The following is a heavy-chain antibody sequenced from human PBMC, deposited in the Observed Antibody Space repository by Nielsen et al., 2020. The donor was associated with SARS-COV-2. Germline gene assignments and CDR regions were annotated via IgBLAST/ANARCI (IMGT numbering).Heavy chain of an antibody. V-gene: IGHV3-7*01. D-gene: IGHD3-22*01. CDR2: IKQDGSEK. J-gene: IGHJ5*02. Sequence: WIRQPPGKGLEWVANIKQDGSEKYYVDSVKGRFTISRDNAKNSLYLQMNSLRAEDTAVYYCARDQRHYYDSSGYYPSWFDPWGQGTLVTVS. CDR3: ARDQRHYYDSSGYYPSWFDP.